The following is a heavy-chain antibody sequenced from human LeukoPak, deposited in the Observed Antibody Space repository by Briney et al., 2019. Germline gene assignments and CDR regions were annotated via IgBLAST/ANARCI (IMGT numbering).Heavy chain of an antibody. CDR2: ISGSGGST. CDR3: ANVEWGDSGWYV. CDR1: GFTFSSYA. V-gene: IGHV3-23*01. Sequence: PGGSLRLSCAASGFTFSSYAMSWVRQAPGKGLEWVSAISGSGGSTYYADSVKGRFTISRDNSKNTLYLQMNSLRAEDTAVYYCANVEWGDSGWYVWGQGTLVTVSS. J-gene: IGHJ4*02. D-gene: IGHD6-19*01.